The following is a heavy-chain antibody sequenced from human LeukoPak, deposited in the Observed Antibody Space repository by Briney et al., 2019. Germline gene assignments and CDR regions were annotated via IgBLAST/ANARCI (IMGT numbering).Heavy chain of an antibody. V-gene: IGHV1-69*01. CDR3: ARMRTRYYYDSSGPISPPYYFDY. D-gene: IGHD3-22*01. CDR1: GGTFSSYA. CDR2: IIPIFGTA. J-gene: IGHJ4*02. Sequence: ASVKVSCKASGGTFSSYAISWVRQAPGQGLEWMGGIIPIFGTANYAQKFQGRVTITADESTSTAYMELSSLRSEDTAVYYCARMRTRYYYDSSGPISPPYYFDYWGQGTLVTVSS.